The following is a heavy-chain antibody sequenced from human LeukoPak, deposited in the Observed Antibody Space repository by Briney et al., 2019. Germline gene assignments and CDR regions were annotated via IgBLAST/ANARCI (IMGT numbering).Heavy chain of an antibody. V-gene: IGHV3-66*01. J-gene: IGHJ5*02. Sequence: PGGSLRLSCAASGFTVSNNYMNWVRQAPGKGLEWVSLIYSGGDTYYADSVKGRFTISRDSSKNTLYLQMNSLRAEDTAEYYCARDPPAVRTNTYAWGQGTLVTVSS. CDR1: GFTVSNNY. CDR2: IYSGGDT. D-gene: IGHD4/OR15-4a*01. CDR3: ARDPPAVRTNTYA.